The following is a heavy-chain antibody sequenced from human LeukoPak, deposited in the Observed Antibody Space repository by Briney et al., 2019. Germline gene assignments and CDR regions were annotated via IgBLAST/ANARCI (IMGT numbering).Heavy chain of an antibody. J-gene: IGHJ4*02. CDR2: INPNSGGT. CDR1: GYTFTGYY. D-gene: IGHD6-13*01. V-gene: IGHV1-2*02. Sequence: GASVTVSCTASGYTFTGYYMHWVRQAPGPGLEWMGWINPNSGGTNYAQKFQGRVTMTRDTSISTAYMELSRLRSDDTAVYYCARAGIAAADDWYFDYWGQGTLVTVSS. CDR3: ARAGIAAADDWYFDY.